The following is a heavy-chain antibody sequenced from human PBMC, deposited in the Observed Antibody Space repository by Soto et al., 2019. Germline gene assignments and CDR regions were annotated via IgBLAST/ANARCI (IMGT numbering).Heavy chain of an antibody. J-gene: IGHJ5*01. Sequence: QVQLVQSGAEVKKPGASVKVSCKASGYTFTRYGITWVRQAPGQGLEWMGWISADNAKTKYAQKIQGRVTMTTDTSTSTAYVELRSLRSDDKAVYYCARLISGTYSDWFDSWGQGTLVTVSS. D-gene: IGHD1-26*01. CDR1: GYTFTRYG. CDR2: ISADNAKT. CDR3: ARLISGTYSDWFDS. V-gene: IGHV1-18*04.